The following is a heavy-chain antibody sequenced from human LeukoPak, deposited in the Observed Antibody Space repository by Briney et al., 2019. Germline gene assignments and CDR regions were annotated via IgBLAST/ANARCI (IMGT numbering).Heavy chain of an antibody. D-gene: IGHD3-22*01. J-gene: IGHJ2*01. CDR2: RNQDGSEM. CDR1: GLTFSNYW. Sequence: GGSLRLSCAASGLTFSNYWMSWVRQAPGKGLEWLANRNQDGSEMYYVDSVKGRFTISRYNGKNSLYLQINSLRADDTAVYYCARDLGSMIVVRTTNWYFDLWGRGTLVTVSS. CDR3: ARDLGSMIVVRTTNWYFDL. V-gene: IGHV3-7*01.